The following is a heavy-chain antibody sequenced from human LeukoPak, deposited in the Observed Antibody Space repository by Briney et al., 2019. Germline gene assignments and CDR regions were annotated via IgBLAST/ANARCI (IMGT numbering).Heavy chain of an antibody. CDR2: ISSYNGNT. CDR3: AAQGTGRPNDAFDI. Sequence: ASVKVSCKASGYTFITYGINWVRQAPGQGLEWMGWISSYNGNTNYAQKLQGRVTMTTDTSTSTAYMELRSLRSDDTAVYYCAAQGTGRPNDAFDIWGQGTMVTVSS. J-gene: IGHJ3*02. D-gene: IGHD2-8*02. CDR1: GYTFITYG. V-gene: IGHV1-18*01.